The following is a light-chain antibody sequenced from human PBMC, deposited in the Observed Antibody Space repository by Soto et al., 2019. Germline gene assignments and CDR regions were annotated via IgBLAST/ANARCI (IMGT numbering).Light chain of an antibody. V-gene: IGKV1-5*03. CDR2: KAS. J-gene: IGKJ1*01. CDR3: QHYNSYSEA. CDR1: QTISSW. Sequence: DIQMTQSPSTLSGSVGDRFTITRMASQTISSWLAWYQQKPGKAPKLLIYKASTLKSGVPSRFSGSGSGTEFTLTISSLQPDDFATYYCQHYNSYSEAVGQGTKVEIK.